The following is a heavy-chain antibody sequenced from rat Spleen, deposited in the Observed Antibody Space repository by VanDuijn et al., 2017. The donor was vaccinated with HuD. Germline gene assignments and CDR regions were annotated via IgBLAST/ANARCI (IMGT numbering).Heavy chain of an antibody. J-gene: IGHJ3*01. Sequence: EVQLVESGGGLVQPGRSLKLSCAASGFTFNNYWMTWIRQAPGKGLEWVASITNTGGSTYYPDSVKGRFTISKDDAKSTLYLHMNSLRSEDTAIYFCTRGGPFDYWGRGALVTVSS. D-gene: IGHD3-1*01. CDR3: TRGGPFDY. V-gene: IGHV5-31*01. CDR1: GFTFNNYW. CDR2: ITNTGGST.